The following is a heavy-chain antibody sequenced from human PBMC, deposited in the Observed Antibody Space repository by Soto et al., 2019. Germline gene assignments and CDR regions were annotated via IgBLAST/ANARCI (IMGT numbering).Heavy chain of an antibody. D-gene: IGHD6-6*01. V-gene: IGHV1-45*02. CDR1: GYTFTYRY. J-gene: IGHJ6*02. Sequence: QMQLVQSGAEVKKTGSSVKVSCKASGYTFTYRYLHWVRQAPGQALEWMGWITPFNGKTNYAQKSKDRVTITRDRSMSTAYMELSSLRSEDTAMYYCASSSSRLYYYGMDVWGQGTTVTVSS. CDR2: ITPFNGKT. CDR3: ASSSSRLYYYGMDV.